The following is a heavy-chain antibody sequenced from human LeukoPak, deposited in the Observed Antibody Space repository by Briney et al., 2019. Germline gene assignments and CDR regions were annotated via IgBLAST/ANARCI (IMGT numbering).Heavy chain of an antibody. CDR2: INPNTGKP. D-gene: IGHD6-19*01. V-gene: IGHV7-4-1*02. CDR3: ARGPQEQWLVQRGGFVY. CDR1: GYTFTSYA. J-gene: IGHJ4*02. Sequence: GASVKVSCKASGYTFTSYAMNWVRQAPGQGLEWMGWINPNTGKPTYVQGFTGRFVFSLDTSVSTTYLQISSLKAEDSAMYYCARGPQEQWLVQRGGFVYWGQGTLVTVSS.